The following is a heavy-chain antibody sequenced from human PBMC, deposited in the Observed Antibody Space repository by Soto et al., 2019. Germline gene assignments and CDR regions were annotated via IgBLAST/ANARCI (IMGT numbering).Heavy chain of an antibody. CDR1: RVAFSKFI. CDR3: AKVRYSSPMGYYYGMDV. J-gene: IGHJ6*02. V-gene: IGHV1-69*01. Sequence: SVKESCKASRVAFSKFIVTWVREAPGLGLEWVGGIIPIFGTANYAQKFQGRVTITADESTSTSYMEVNNLRSEDTAVYYCAKVRYSSPMGYYYGMDVWGQGTTVTVSS. D-gene: IGHD6-19*01. CDR2: IIPIFGTA.